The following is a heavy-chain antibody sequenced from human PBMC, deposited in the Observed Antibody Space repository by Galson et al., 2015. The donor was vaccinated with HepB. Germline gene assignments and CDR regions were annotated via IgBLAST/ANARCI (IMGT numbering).Heavy chain of an antibody. V-gene: IGHV2-70*01. CDR3: ARITQVDRYYYYMDV. J-gene: IGHJ6*03. CDR1: GFSLSTSGMC. Sequence: PALVKPTQTLTLTCTFSGFSLSTSGMCVSWIRQPPGKALEWLALIDWDDDKYYSTSLKTRLTISKDTSKNQVVLTMTNMDPVDTATYYCARITQVDRYYYYMDVWGKGTTVTVSS. CDR2: IDWDDDK. D-gene: IGHD2-15*01.